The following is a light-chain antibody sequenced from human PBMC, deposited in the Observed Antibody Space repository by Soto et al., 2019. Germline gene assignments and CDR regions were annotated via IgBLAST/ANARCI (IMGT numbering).Light chain of an antibody. CDR1: SSDVGNFNL. CDR2: EGS. J-gene: IGLJ2*01. V-gene: IGLV2-23*01. Sequence: QSALTQPASVSGSPGQSITISCTGTSSDVGNFNLVSWYQQHPGKPPKLMIYEGSKRPSGVSNRFSGSKSGNTASLTISGLQAEDGADYYCCSYAGSIVIFGGGTKLTVL. CDR3: CSYAGSIVI.